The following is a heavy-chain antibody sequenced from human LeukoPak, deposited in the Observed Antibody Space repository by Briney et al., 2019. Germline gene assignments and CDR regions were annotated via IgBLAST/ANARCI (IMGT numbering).Heavy chain of an antibody. CDR2: IYHSGST. CDR3: ARVDFNSSAASVAVAFDI. Sequence: SQTLSLTCTVSGGSISSGGYYWSWIRQPPGKGLEWIGYIYHSGSTYYNPSLKSRVTISVDRSKNQFSLKLSSVTAADTAVYYCARVDFNSSAASVAVAFDIWGQGTMVTVSS. V-gene: IGHV4-30-2*01. D-gene: IGHD2-2*01. CDR1: GGSISSGGYY. J-gene: IGHJ3*02.